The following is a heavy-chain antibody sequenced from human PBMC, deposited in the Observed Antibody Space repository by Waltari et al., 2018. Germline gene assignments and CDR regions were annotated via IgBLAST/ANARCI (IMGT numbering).Heavy chain of an antibody. CDR1: GGSFRGYS. CDR2: INHSGST. V-gene: IGHV4-34*01. J-gene: IGHJ2*01. Sequence: QVQLQQWGAGLLKPSETLSLTCAVYGGSFRGYSWRRIRPPPGKGLEWIGEINHSGSTNYNPSLKSRVTISVDTSKNQFSLKLSSVTAADTAVYYCARGRPGIAAAGIRYFDLWGRGTLVTVSS. CDR3: ARGRPGIAAAGIRYFDL. D-gene: IGHD6-13*01.